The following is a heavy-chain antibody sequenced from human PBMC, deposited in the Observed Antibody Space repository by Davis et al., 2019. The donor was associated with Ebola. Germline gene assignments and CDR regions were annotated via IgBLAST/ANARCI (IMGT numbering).Heavy chain of an antibody. CDR1: GFTFSGSA. J-gene: IGHJ6*02. D-gene: IGHD6-19*01. V-gene: IGHV3-73*01. Sequence: GESLKISCAASGFTFSGSAMHWVRQASGKGLEWVGRIRSKANSYATAYAASVKGRFTISRDDSKNTAYLQMNSMKTEDTAVYYCARAAPHRGGWYADGMDVWGQGTTVTVSS. CDR3: ARAAPHRGGWYADGMDV. CDR2: IRSKANSYAT.